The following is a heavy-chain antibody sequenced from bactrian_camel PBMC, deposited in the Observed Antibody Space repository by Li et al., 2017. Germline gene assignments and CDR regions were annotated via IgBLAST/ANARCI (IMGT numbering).Heavy chain of an antibody. Sequence: VQLVESGGEAAQAGGSVRLSCVASRYSGNNYCMAWFRQAPGKEREQVATIDSDGSTSYLDSVKGRFTVSQDSAKNILYLQMNSLKPEDTAMYYCAAEPCVYCSGGDCYNGYNYWGRGTQVTVS. J-gene: IGHJ4*01. CDR1: RYSGNNYC. CDR3: AAEPCVYCSGGDCYNGYNY. V-gene: IGHV3S57*01. D-gene: IGHD2*01. CDR2: IDSDGST.